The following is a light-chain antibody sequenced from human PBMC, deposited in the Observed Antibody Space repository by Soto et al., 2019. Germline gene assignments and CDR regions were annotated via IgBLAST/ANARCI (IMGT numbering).Light chain of an antibody. CDR2: DSN. J-gene: IGLJ1*01. Sequence: QTVVTQPPSVSAAPGQTVTISCSGSSSNIGNNYVSWYQQFPGAAPKLLIYDSNKRPSGVPERFSASKSVTSATLGIAGLQTGDEADYYCGVWDASLRLYVFGAGTKVTVL. CDR1: SSNIGNNY. V-gene: IGLV1-51*01. CDR3: GVWDASLRLYV.